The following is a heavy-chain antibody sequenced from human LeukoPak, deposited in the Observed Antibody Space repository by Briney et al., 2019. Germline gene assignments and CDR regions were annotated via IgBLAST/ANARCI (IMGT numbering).Heavy chain of an antibody. Sequence: GGSLRLSCAASGFTFSSYAMTWVRQAPGKGLEWVSVISGGGTSTYYADSVKGRFTISRDNFKNTLYLQMNSLRAEDTAVYYCARDKGGYSYGYLPYYFDYWGQGTLVTVSS. CDR1: GFTFSSYA. CDR3: ARDKGGYSYGYLPYYFDY. CDR2: ISGGGTST. J-gene: IGHJ4*02. D-gene: IGHD5-18*01. V-gene: IGHV3-23*01.